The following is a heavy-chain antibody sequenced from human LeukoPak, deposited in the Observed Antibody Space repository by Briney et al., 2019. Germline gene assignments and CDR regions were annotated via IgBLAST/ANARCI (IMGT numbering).Heavy chain of an antibody. CDR2: FDPEDGET. CDR1: GYTLTELS. Sequence: GASVKVSCKVSGYTLTELSMHWVRQAPGKGLGWMGGFDPEDGETIYAQKFQGRVTMTEDTSTDTAYMELSSLRSEDTAVYYCATPSTGYCSGGSCYSGAFDIWGQGTTVTVSS. D-gene: IGHD2-15*01. J-gene: IGHJ3*02. V-gene: IGHV1-24*01. CDR3: ATPSTGYCSGGSCYSGAFDI.